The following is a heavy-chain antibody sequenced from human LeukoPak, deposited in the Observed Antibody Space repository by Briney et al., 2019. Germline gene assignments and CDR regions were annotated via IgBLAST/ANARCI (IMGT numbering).Heavy chain of an antibody. Sequence: GGSLRLSCAASGFTFSSYDMHWVRQAPGKGSEWVAIIRYDGSNENYADSVKGRFTISRDNSKKTLYLQMNSLRAEDTAVYYCARSRYNLDYWGQGTLVTVSS. CDR2: IRYDGSNE. CDR3: ARSRYNLDY. D-gene: IGHD5-24*01. CDR1: GFTFSSYD. V-gene: IGHV3-33*01. J-gene: IGHJ4*02.